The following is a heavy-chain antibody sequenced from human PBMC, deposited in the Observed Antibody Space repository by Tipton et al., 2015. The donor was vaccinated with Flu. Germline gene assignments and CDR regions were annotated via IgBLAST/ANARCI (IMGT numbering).Heavy chain of an antibody. V-gene: IGHV4-31*03. D-gene: IGHD3-22*01. CDR3: AREVTTTSGYFDL. J-gene: IGHJ2*01. CDR1: GGSISSGGYY. CDR2: IYYSGST. Sequence: LRLSCTVSGGSISSGGYYWSWIRQHPGKGLEWIGYIYYSGSTYYNPSLKSRVTISVDTSKNQFSLKLSSVTAADTAVYYCAREVTTTSGYFDLWGRGPLVTVSS.